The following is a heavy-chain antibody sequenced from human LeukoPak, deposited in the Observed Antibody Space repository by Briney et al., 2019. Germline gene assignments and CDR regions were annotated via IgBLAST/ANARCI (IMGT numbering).Heavy chain of an antibody. CDR1: GFTFSSYA. J-gene: IGHJ4*02. D-gene: IGHD6-19*01. V-gene: IGHV3-23*01. CDR3: AKDLDSSGWYKAFDY. CDR2: ISGSGGST. Sequence: PGGSLRLSCAASGFTFSSYAMSWVRQAPGKGLEWVSAISGSGGSTYYADSVKGRFTISRDNSKNTLYPQMNSLRAEDTAVYYCAKDLDSSGWYKAFDYWGQGTLVTVSS.